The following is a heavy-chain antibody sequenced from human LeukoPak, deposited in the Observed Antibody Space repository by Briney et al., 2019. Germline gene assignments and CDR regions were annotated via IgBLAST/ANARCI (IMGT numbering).Heavy chain of an antibody. J-gene: IGHJ4*02. V-gene: IGHV3-21*01. Sequence: GGSLRLSCAASGFTFSTYSMTWVRQAPGKGLEWVSSISYSSSYIYYADSVRDRFTISRDNAKNSLYLQMNSLRAEDTAVYYCAREKWNDPLDYWGQGTLVTVSS. CDR3: AREKWNDPLDY. CDR1: GFTFSTYS. D-gene: IGHD1-1*01. CDR2: ISYSSSYI.